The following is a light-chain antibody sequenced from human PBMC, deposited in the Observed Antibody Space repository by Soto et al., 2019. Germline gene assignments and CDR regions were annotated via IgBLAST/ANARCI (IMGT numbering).Light chain of an antibody. CDR3: QQRSSWPRMYT. CDR2: DVS. V-gene: IGKV3-11*01. J-gene: IGKJ2*01. CDR1: QSDGNY. Sequence: SVLTQSPSTLSLSPGERATLSCRASQSDGNYIAWYQQKPGQPPRLLIYDVSNRATGVPARFSGSGSGTDFNLTISSLEPEDDGVYHCQQRSSWPRMYTFGQGTKLEI.